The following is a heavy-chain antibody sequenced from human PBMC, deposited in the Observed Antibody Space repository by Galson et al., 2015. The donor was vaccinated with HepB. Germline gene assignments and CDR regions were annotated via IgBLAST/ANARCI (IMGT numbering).Heavy chain of an antibody. D-gene: IGHD3-10*01. V-gene: IGHV3-23*01. Sequence: SLRLSCAASGFTFRIYGMSWVRQAPGKGLEWVSGIDGSGDRTEYADSVQGRLIVPRDNSKNTLYLQISGLRVEDTAKYYCVKDVGRDLFGPGAWGQGTLVTVSS. CDR2: IDGSGDRT. CDR3: VKDVGRDLFGPGA. CDR1: GFTFRIYG. J-gene: IGHJ5*02.